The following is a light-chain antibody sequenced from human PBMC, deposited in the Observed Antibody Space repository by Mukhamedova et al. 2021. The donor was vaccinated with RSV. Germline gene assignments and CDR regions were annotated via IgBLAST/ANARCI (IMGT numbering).Light chain of an antibody. J-gene: IGKJ1*01. V-gene: IGKV3-11*01. Sequence: ATGIPARFSGSGSGTDFTLTISSLEPEDFAAYYCQHYSSWPGTFGQGTKVEI. CDR3: QHYSSWPGT.